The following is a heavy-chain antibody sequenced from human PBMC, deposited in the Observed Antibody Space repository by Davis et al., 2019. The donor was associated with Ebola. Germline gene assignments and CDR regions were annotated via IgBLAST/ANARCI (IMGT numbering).Heavy chain of an antibody. CDR3: ARDPRYCSSTSCYGSRFDP. J-gene: IGHJ5*02. CDR1: GGSFSGYY. Sequence: MPGGSLRLSCAVYGGSFSGYYWSWIRQPPGKGLEWIGEINHSGSTNYNPSLKSRVTISVDTSKNQFSLKLSSVTAADTAVYYCARDPRYCSSTSCYGSRFDPWGQGTLVTVSS. V-gene: IGHV4-34*01. D-gene: IGHD2-2*01. CDR2: INHSGST.